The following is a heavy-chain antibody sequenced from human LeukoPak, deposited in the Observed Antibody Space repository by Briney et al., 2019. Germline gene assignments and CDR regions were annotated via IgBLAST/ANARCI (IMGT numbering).Heavy chain of an antibody. CDR2: INPSSGST. V-gene: IGHV1-46*01. J-gene: IGHJ1*01. CDR1: GYTFTYYY. D-gene: IGHD6-25*01. CDR3: ATIAASDAEYFQH. Sequence: GASVKVSCKASGYTFTYYYIHWVRQAPGQGLEWMGIINPSSGSTSYAQKFQGRVTITRDTSTSTVYMDVSSLRSDDTAVYYCATIAASDAEYFQHWGQGTLVTVSS.